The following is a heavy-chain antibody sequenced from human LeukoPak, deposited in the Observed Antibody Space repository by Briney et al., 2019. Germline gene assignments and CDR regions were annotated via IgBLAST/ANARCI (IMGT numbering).Heavy chain of an antibody. J-gene: IGHJ5*02. Sequence: GGSLRLSCAASGFTVSRGYMSWVRQAPGRGLEWVSFIYSDGTTFYADSVKGRFTISRDNSKNTLYLQMNSLRAGDTAVYYCARAIHGATWGQGTLVTVSS. D-gene: IGHD3-10*01. CDR2: IYSDGTT. CDR1: GFTVSRGY. V-gene: IGHV3-66*01. CDR3: ARAIHGAT.